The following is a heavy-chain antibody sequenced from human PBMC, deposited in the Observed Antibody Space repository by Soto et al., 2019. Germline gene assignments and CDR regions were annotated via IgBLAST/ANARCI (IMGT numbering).Heavy chain of an antibody. J-gene: IGHJ4*02. CDR1: GFTFSSYG. Sequence: GGSLRLSCAASGFTFSSYGMHWVRQAPGKGLEWVAVISYDGSNKYYADSVKGRFTISRDNSKNTLYLQMNSLRAEDTAVYYCAKDRQIFGVVIIFDFWGQGTLVTVSS. V-gene: IGHV3-30*18. CDR2: ISYDGSNK. D-gene: IGHD3-3*01. CDR3: AKDRQIFGVVIIFDF.